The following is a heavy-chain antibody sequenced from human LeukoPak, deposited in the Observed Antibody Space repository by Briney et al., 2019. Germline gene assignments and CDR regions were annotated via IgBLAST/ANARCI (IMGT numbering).Heavy chain of an antibody. CDR2: IYTSGNT. CDR3: ARPNLGGSGSYFGAFDI. V-gene: IGHV4-61*09. Sequence: SQTLSLTCTVSGASISSGSYYWTWIRQPAGQGLEWIGHIYTSGNTNYNASLKSRVTISVDTSKNQFSLKLSSVTAADTAVYYCARPNLGGSGSYFGAFDIWGQGTMVTVSS. CDR1: GASISSGSYY. J-gene: IGHJ3*02. D-gene: IGHD3-10*01.